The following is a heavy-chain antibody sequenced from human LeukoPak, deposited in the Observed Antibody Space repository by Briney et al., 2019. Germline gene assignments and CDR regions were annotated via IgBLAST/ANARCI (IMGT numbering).Heavy chain of an antibody. Sequence: KPSETLSLTCAVYGGSFSGYYWSWIRQPPGKGLEWIGEINHSGSTNYNPSLKSRVTISVDTSKNQFSLSLSSVTAADTAVYYCARWDPSFDAFSDAFDIWGQGTMVTVSS. J-gene: IGHJ3*02. CDR3: ARWDPSFDAFSDAFDI. CDR2: INHSGST. D-gene: IGHD3-9*01. V-gene: IGHV4-34*01. CDR1: GGSFSGYY.